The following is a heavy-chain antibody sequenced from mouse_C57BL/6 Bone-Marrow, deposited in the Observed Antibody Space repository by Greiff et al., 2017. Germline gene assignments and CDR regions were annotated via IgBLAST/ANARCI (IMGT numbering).Heavy chain of an antibody. CDR2: IYPGGGYT. CDR1: GYTFTNYW. CDR3: ARSGYPVPFDY. Sequence: QVQLQQSGAELVRPGTSVKMSCKASGYTFTNYWIGWAKQRPGHGLEWIGDIYPGGGYTNYNEKFKGKATLTADKSSSTAYMLFSSLTSDDSAINYCARSGYPVPFDYWGQGTTLTVSS. D-gene: IGHD1-2*01. J-gene: IGHJ2*01. V-gene: IGHV1-63*01.